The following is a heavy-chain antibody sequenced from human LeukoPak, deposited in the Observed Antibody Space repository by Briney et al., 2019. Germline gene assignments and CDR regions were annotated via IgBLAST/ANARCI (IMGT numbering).Heavy chain of an antibody. J-gene: IGHJ4*02. V-gene: IGHV3-23*01. CDR2: ISGSGGST. CDR3: AKALSNMIVVVITDY. Sequence: PGGSLRLSCAASGFTFSSYAMSWVRQAPGKGLEWVSGISGSGGSTSSADSVKVRFTISRDNSKNTLYLQMNSLRAEDTAVYYCAKALSNMIVVVITDYWGQGTLVTVSS. D-gene: IGHD3-22*01. CDR1: GFTFSSYA.